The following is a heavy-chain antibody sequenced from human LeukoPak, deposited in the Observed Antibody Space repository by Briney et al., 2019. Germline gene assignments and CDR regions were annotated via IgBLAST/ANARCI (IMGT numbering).Heavy chain of an antibody. V-gene: IGHV3-23*01. J-gene: IGHJ4*02. D-gene: IGHD5-18*01. CDR2: ISGSGGST. CDR1: GFTFSSYA. CDR3: ARGGIYSYGPGDY. Sequence: GGSLRLSCAASGFTFSSYAMSWVRQAPGKGLEWVSAISGSGGSTYYADSVKGRFTISRDNSKNTLYLQMNSLRAEDTAVYYCARGGIYSYGPGDYWGQGTLVTVSS.